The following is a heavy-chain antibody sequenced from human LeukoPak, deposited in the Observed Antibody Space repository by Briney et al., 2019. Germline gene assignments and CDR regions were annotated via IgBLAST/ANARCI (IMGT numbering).Heavy chain of an antibody. J-gene: IGHJ4*02. CDR3: AKAGGNSGTDY. Sequence: GGSLRLSCAASRFIFSSYAISWVRQAPGNVLEWVSATSGSGGSTYYADSVKGRFTISRDNSKNTLYLQMNSLRAEDTAVYYCAKAGGNSGTDYWGQGTLVTVSS. CDR2: TSGSGGST. CDR1: RFIFSSYA. V-gene: IGHV3-23*01. D-gene: IGHD4-23*01.